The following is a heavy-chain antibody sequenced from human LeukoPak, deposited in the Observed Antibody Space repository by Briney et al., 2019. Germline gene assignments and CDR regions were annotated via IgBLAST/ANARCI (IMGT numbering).Heavy chain of an antibody. J-gene: IGHJ3*02. CDR2: IRYDGSNK. CDR1: GFTFSSYG. V-gene: IGHV3-30*02. Sequence: GGSLRLSCAASGFTFSSYGMHWVRQAPGKGLEWVAFIRYDGSNKYYADSVKGRFTISRDNSKNTLYLQMNSLRAEDTAVYYCAKEMYYDFWSGSLGLDAFDIWGQGTMVTVSS. D-gene: IGHD3-3*01. CDR3: AKEMYYDFWSGSLGLDAFDI.